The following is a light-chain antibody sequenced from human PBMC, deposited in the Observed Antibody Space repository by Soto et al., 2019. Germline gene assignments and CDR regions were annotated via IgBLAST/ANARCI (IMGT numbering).Light chain of an antibody. CDR3: QVWDTSSDHVV. CDR2: DDS. Sequence: SYELTQPPSVSAAPGQTATITCGGNNIGNKNVYWYQQKPGQAPLLVIYDDSDRPSGIPERFPGSNSANTASLTIRGVGVGDEADYFCQVWDTSSDHVVFGGGTKLTVL. J-gene: IGLJ2*01. V-gene: IGLV3-21*02. CDR1: NIGNKN.